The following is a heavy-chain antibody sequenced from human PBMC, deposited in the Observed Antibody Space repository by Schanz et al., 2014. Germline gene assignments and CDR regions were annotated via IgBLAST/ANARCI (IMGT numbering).Heavy chain of an antibody. CDR2: IYTSGST. D-gene: IGHD1-26*01. V-gene: IGHV4-4*07. CDR3: TRDGYSRNFPDY. Sequence: QVQLQESGPGLVKSSETLSLTCTVSGGSISSFYWGWIRQPAGKGLEWIGRIYTSGSTNYNPSLKGRVTMSLDTSKTHFSLKLSSVTAADTAVYYCTRDGYSRNFPDYWGQGTLVTVSS. CDR1: GGSISSFY. J-gene: IGHJ4*02.